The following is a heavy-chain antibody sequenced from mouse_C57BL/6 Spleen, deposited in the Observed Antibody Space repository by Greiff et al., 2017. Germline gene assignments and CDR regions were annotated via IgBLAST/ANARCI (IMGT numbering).Heavy chain of an antibody. J-gene: IGHJ3*01. Sequence: QVQLQQPGAELVKPGASVKMSCKASGYTFTSYWITWVKQRPGQGLEWIGDIYPGSGSTNYNEKFKSKATLTVDTSSSTAYMQLSSLTAEDSAVYYCARSPQGWFADWGQGTLVTVSA. CDR3: ARSPQGWFAD. CDR1: GYTFTSYW. CDR2: IYPGSGST. V-gene: IGHV1-55*01.